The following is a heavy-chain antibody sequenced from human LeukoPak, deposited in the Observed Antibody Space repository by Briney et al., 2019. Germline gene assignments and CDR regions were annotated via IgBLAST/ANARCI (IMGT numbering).Heavy chain of an antibody. CDR3: AKSSIGGSYFDY. J-gene: IGHJ4*02. Sequence: PGGSLRLSCAASGFTFSSYSMNWVRQAPGKGLEWVSAISGSGGSTYYADSVKGRFTISRDNSKNTLYLQMNSLRAEDTAVYYCAKSSIGGSYFDYWGQGTLVTVSS. V-gene: IGHV3-23*01. CDR2: ISGSGGST. D-gene: IGHD1-26*01. CDR1: GFTFSSYS.